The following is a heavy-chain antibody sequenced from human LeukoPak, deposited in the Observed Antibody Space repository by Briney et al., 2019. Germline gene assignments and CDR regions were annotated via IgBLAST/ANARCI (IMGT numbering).Heavy chain of an antibody. CDR1: GFTFSSYA. J-gene: IGHJ4*02. CDR2: VSYDGSNK. D-gene: IGHD6-13*01. V-gene: IGHV3-30*18. Sequence: GGSLRLSCAASGFTFSSYAMHWVRQAPGKGPEWVAVVSYDGSNKYYADSVKDRFTISRDNSKNTLYLQMNSLRPEDTAVYYCAKDPRRYSRTGGYFDYWGQGTLVTVSS. CDR3: AKDPRRYSRTGGYFDY.